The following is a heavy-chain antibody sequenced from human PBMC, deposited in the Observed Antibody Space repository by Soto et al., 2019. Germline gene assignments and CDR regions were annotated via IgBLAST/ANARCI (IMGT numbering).Heavy chain of an antibody. CDR2: IYYSGST. CDR3: ARDGGYSYGYYYYGMDV. J-gene: IGHJ6*02. CDR1: GGSVSSGSYY. Sequence: SETLSLTCTVSGGSVSSGSYYWSWIRQPPGKGLEWIGYIYYSGSTNYNPSLKGRVTISVDTSKNQFSLKLSSVTAADTAVYYCARDGGYSYGYYYYGMDVWGQGTTVTVSS. V-gene: IGHV4-61*01. D-gene: IGHD5-18*01.